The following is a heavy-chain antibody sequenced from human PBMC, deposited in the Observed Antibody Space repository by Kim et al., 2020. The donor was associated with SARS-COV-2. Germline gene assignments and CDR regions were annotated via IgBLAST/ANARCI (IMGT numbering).Heavy chain of an antibody. D-gene: IGHD2-2*02. CDR2: INPSGGST. J-gene: IGHJ4*02. Sequence: ASVKVSCKASGYTFTSYYMHWVRQAPGQGLEWMGIINPSGGSTSYAQKFQGRVTMTRDTSTSTVYMELSSLRSEDTAVYYCASYCSSTSCYTHFDYWGQGTLVTVSS. CDR3: ASYCSSTSCYTHFDY. CDR1: GYTFTSYY. V-gene: IGHV1-46*01.